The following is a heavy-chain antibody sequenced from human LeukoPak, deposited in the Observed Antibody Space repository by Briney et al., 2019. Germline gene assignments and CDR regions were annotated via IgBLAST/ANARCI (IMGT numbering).Heavy chain of an antibody. J-gene: IGHJ1*01. CDR3: AKDQGEEYYDFWSGPFQH. V-gene: IGHV3-23*01. Sequence: GGSLRLSCAASGFTFDDYAMHWVRQAPGKGLEWVSAISGSGGSTYYADSVKGRFTISRDNSKNTLYLQMNSLRAEDTAVYYCAKDQGEEYYDFWSGPFQHWGQGTLVTVSS. CDR1: GFTFDDYA. D-gene: IGHD3-3*01. CDR2: ISGSGGST.